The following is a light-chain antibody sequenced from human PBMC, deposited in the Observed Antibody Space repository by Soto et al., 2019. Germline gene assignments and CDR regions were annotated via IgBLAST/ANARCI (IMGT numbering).Light chain of an antibody. CDR1: QSVSNY. Sequence: EIVWTQSPATLSVSPGESATLSCRATQSVSNYIAWYEQRPGQAPRLXIYDASNRASGVPAKFNCSGAGTECTRTISDLEPADVSLFYCRQRLNWPPNFRLGTKVDNK. J-gene: IGKJ1*01. V-gene: IGKV3-11*01. CDR3: RQRLNWPPN. CDR2: DAS.